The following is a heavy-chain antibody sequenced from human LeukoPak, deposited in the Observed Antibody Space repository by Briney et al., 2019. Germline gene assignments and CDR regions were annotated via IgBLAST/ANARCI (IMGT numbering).Heavy chain of an antibody. Sequence: GGSLRLSCVVSGFNFDNFAMHWVRQPLGKGLEWVAVISHDGRTKYYADSMKGRITISRNNSKNTLFLQMNNLRSEDTAVYFCARPSPPGDGYNPPDHWGQGTLVTVSS. CDR1: GFNFDNFA. CDR2: ISHDGRTK. J-gene: IGHJ4*02. D-gene: IGHD5-24*01. V-gene: IGHV3-30*04. CDR3: ARPSPPGDGYNPPDH.